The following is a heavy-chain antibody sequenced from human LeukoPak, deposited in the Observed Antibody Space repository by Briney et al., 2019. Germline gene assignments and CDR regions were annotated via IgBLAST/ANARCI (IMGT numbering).Heavy chain of an antibody. D-gene: IGHD6-13*01. V-gene: IGHV4-61*02. CDR3: ARLGSWGVDY. CDR1: GGSISTGDYY. Sequence: SETLSLTCTVSGGSISTGDYYWSWIRQPAGKELEWIGRIYTSGSTNYNPSLKSRVTMSVDTSKNQFSLKLSSVTAADTAVYYCARLGSWGVDYWGQGTLVTVSS. CDR2: IYTSGST. J-gene: IGHJ4*02.